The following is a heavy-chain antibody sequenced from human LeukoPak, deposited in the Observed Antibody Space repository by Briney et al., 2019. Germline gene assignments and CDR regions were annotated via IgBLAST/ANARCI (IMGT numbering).Heavy chain of an antibody. V-gene: IGHV4-59*08. CDR3: ARRMATVTDAFDI. CDR2: VFHSGTT. Sequence: PSETLSLTCNVSGDPLTSHFWSWIRQTPGKGLEWIGYVFHSGTTNYSPSLKSRVTISLDTSKKQFYLRLASVTAADTAVYCCARRMATVTDAFDIWGRGTMVSVSS. CDR1: GDPLTSHF. D-gene: IGHD5-24*01. J-gene: IGHJ3*02.